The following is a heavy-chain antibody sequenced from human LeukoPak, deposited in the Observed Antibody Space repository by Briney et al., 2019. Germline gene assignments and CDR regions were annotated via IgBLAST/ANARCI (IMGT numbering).Heavy chain of an antibody. D-gene: IGHD4-11*01. Sequence: SQTLSLTCTVSGGSISSGPYYWTWIRQPAGKGLEWIGRIYSSGSTNYNPSLKSRVTISVDTSKNQFSLKLSSVTAADTAVYYCAKAVTTMKFDYWGQGTLVTVSS. J-gene: IGHJ4*02. CDR1: GGSISSGPYY. CDR3: AKAVTTMKFDY. V-gene: IGHV4-61*02. CDR2: IYSSGST.